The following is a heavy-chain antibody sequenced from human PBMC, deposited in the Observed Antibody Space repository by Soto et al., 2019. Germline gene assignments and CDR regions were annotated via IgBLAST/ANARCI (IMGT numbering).Heavy chain of an antibody. CDR3: ARCSLVVVPAPGFDP. CDR2: IYYSGTT. Sequence: SETLSLTCTVSGGSISSGGYYWSWIRQHPGKGLEWIGYIYYSGTTYYNPSLKSRVTNSVDTSKNQFSLKLSSVSAADTALYYCARCSLVVVPAPGFDPWGRGTLVTVSS. CDR1: GGSISSGGYY. V-gene: IGHV4-31*03. D-gene: IGHD2-2*01. J-gene: IGHJ5*02.